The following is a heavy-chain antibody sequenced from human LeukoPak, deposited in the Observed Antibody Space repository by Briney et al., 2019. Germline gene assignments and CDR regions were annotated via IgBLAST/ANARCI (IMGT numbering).Heavy chain of an antibody. Sequence: GGSLRLSCAASGFTLSDYHMNWVRQAPGEGLEWVAKIKQDGSEKYYVDSVKGRFTISRDNAENSLYLQMNTLRPEDTAVYSCARSGGYCSSTTCHWAWDYWGQGTLVTVSS. CDR2: IKQDGSEK. D-gene: IGHD2-2*03. V-gene: IGHV3-7*01. CDR1: GFTLSDYH. J-gene: IGHJ4*02. CDR3: ARSGGYCSSTTCHWAWDY.